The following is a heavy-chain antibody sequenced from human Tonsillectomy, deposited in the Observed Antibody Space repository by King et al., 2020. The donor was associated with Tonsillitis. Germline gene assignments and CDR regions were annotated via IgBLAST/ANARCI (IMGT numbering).Heavy chain of an antibody. J-gene: IGHJ6*02. D-gene: IGHD1-26*01. CDR1: GFTVSSNY. CDR3: AREGSPAAYYYYYNMDV. V-gene: IGHV3-53*01. CDR2: IYSDSST. Sequence: VQLVESGGGLIQPGGSLRLSCAASGFTVSSNYMSWVRQAPGKGLEWVSVIYSDSSTYYADSVKGGFTISRDNSKNTLYLQMNSLRAEDTAVYYCAREGSPAAYYYYYNMDVWGQGTTVTVSS.